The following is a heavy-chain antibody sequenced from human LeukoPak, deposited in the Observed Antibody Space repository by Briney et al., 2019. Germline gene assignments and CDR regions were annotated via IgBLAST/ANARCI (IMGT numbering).Heavy chain of an antibody. CDR1: GGTFRSYA. Sequence: SSLKVSCKASGGTFRSYAISCVRQAPGQGLEWMGGSIPIFGTANYAQKFEGRVTITTDESTSTAYMELSSLGSEDTAVYYCATPRSPDWYFDLWGRGTQVTVSS. CDR3: ATPRSPDWYFDL. CDR2: SIPIFGTA. V-gene: IGHV1-69*05. J-gene: IGHJ2*01.